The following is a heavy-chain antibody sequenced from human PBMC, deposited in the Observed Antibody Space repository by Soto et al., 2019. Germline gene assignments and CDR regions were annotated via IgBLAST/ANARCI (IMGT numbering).Heavy chain of an antibody. CDR1: GLTFSNYG. Sequence: QVQLVESGGGVVQPERSLRLSCVATGLTFSNYGIQWVRQAPGRGLEWVAVIWHDGSKKYSADSVRGRFTISRDNSKNTVYLQMNSLRAEDTAVYYCEGRDEPFHVWGQGTMVTVSS. CDR3: EGRDEPFHV. CDR2: IWHDGSKK. J-gene: IGHJ3*01. V-gene: IGHV3-33*01.